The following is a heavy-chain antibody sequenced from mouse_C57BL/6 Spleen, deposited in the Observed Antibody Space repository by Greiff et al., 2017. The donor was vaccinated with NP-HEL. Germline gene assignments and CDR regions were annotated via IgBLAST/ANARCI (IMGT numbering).Heavy chain of an antibody. CDR3: AREGDLSPMDY. J-gene: IGHJ4*01. CDR1: GYSITSGYY. Sequence: EVQLQESGPGLVKPSQSLSLTCSVTGYSITSGYYWNWIRQFPGNKLEWMGYISYDGSNNYNPSLKNRISITRDTSKNQFFLKLNSVTTEDTATYYCAREGDLSPMDYWGQGTSVTVSS. V-gene: IGHV3-6*01. D-gene: IGHD1-1*01. CDR2: ISYDGSN.